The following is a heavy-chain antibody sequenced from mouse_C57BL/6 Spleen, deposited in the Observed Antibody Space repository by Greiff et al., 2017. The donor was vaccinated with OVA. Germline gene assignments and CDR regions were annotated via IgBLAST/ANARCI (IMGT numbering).Heavy chain of an antibody. CDR2: ISASGSYT. V-gene: IGHV5-4*01. D-gene: IGHD1-1*01. CDR1: GFTFSSYA. CDR3: AKKGITPVALDY. J-gene: IGHJ2*01. Sequence: EVHLVEPGGGLVKPGGSLKLSCAASGFTFSSYAMSWVRQTPVQRLEWVATISASGSYTHYTDNVKGRFTFSRDNATNNQYLQMSHLKSEDTAMYYGAKKGITPVALDYWGQGTTLTVSS.